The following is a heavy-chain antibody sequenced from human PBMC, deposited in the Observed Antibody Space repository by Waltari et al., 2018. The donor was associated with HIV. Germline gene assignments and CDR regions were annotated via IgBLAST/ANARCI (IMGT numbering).Heavy chain of an antibody. J-gene: IGHJ5*02. V-gene: IGHV1-69*13. D-gene: IGHD1-26*01. CDR2: IIPIFGAA. CDR3: ARGGGVGDMLPLSEFDP. CDR1: GGTFSNNI. Sequence: QVQLVQSGAEVKKPGSSVKVSCKASGGTFSNNIISWVRQAPGQGLEWMGGIIPIFGAATYAQNFPASVTIPADDSPNPAYMELISLRSEAPAVYYCARGGGVGDMLPLSEFDPWGQGTLVIVPS.